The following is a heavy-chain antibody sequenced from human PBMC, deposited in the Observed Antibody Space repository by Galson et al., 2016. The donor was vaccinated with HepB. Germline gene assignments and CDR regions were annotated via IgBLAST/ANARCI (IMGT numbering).Heavy chain of an antibody. J-gene: IGHJ6*02. V-gene: IGHV3-11*01. Sequence: SLRLSCAGTGFNFSDYYMSWVRQAPGKGLEWLSYISTGSNMIYYAASVKGRFTISKDNAKNSLFLQMNSLIADDTAQYYCAGGYCSSTPCRGGLDVWGQGTTVTVAS. CDR3: AGGYCSSTPCRGGLDV. D-gene: IGHD2-2*01. CDR2: ISTGSNMI. CDR1: GFNFSDYY.